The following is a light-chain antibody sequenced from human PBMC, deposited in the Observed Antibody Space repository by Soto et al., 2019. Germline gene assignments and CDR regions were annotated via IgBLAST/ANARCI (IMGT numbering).Light chain of an antibody. CDR1: QGVSSKY. CDR2: DAS. V-gene: IGKV3-20*01. CDR3: QQYGSSPPFI. Sequence: EIVLTQSPGTLSLSPGERATLSCRASQGVSSKYLAWYQQKPGQAPRLLIYDASSRATGIPDRFSGSGSGTDFTLTISRLEPEDFAVYYCQQYGSSPPFIFGPGTKVDIK. J-gene: IGKJ3*01.